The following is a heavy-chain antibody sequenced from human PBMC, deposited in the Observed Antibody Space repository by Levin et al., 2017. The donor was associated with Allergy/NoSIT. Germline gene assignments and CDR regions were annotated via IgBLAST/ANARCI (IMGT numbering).Heavy chain of an antibody. CDR2: ISWNSGSI. Sequence: GGSLRLSCAASGFTFDDYAMHWVRQAPGKGLEWVSGISWNSGSIGYADSVKGRFTISRDNAKNSLYLQMNSLRTEDTALYYCARDNIGLPAAFDMWGQGTMVIVSS. V-gene: IGHV3-9*01. J-gene: IGHJ3*02. D-gene: IGHD2-2*01. CDR3: ARDNIGLPAAFDM. CDR1: GFTFDDYA.